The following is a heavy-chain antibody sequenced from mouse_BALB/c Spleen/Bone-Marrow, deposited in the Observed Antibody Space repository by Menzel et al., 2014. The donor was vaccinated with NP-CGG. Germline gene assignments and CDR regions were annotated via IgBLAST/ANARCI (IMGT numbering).Heavy chain of an antibody. CDR1: GFDFSRYW. D-gene: IGHD2-1*01. J-gene: IGHJ3*01. Sequence: EVQLQQSGGGLVQPGGSLKLSCAASGFDFSRYWMSWVRQAPGKGLEWIGEVNPDSSTINYTPSLKDKFIISRDNAKNTLHLQMSKVRSEDTALYYCARLGNYGWFTYWGQGTLVTVSA. CDR2: VNPDSSTI. V-gene: IGHV4-1*02. CDR3: ARLGNYGWFTY.